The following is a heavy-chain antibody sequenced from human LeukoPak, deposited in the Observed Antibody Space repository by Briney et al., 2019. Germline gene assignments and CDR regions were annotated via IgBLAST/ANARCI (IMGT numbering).Heavy chain of an antibody. V-gene: IGHV1-69*05. CDR2: IIPFFGTA. CDR3: AREITIFGVVQRFDY. Sequence: SVKVSCKASGGTFSSYAISWVRQAPGQGLEWMGRIIPFFGTANYAQKFQGRVTITTDESTSTAYMELSSLRSEDTAVYYCAREITIFGVVQRFDYWGQGTLVTVSS. D-gene: IGHD3-3*01. J-gene: IGHJ4*02. CDR1: GGTFSSYA.